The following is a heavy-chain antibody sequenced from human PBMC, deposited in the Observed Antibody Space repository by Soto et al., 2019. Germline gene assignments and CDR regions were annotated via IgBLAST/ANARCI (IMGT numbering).Heavy chain of an antibody. CDR2: INPNSGGT. CDR3: AREEYSSSWGLRNYYYGMDV. J-gene: IGHJ6*02. D-gene: IGHD6-13*01. V-gene: IGHV1-2*02. CDR1: GYTFTGYY. Sequence: ASVKVSCKASGYTFTGYYMHWVRQAPGQGLEWMGWINPNSGGTNYAQKFQGRVTMTRGTSISTAYMELSRLRSDDTAVYYCAREEYSSSWGLRNYYYGMDVWGQGTTVTVSS.